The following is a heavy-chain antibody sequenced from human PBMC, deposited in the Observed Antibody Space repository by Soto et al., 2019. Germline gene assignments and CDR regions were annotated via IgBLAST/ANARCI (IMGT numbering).Heavy chain of an antibody. CDR1: GGSFSCYY. Sequence: SSETQCLTCAVYGGSFSCYYGSWIRQPPGKGLEWIGEINHSGSTNYNPSPKRRVTISVDTPKNQSSLKLSSVTAADTAVYYCAGFDVLRYFDWLLRDAFDIWGQGTMVTVSS. CDR3: AGFDVLRYFDWLLRDAFDI. V-gene: IGHV4-34*01. J-gene: IGHJ3*02. D-gene: IGHD3-9*01. CDR2: INHSGST.